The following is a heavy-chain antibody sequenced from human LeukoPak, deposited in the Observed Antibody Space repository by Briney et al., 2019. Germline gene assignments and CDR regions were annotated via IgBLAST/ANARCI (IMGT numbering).Heavy chain of an antibody. CDR3: TRVCSGYYYGDFDY. D-gene: IGHD3-22*01. CDR1: GFTFGDYA. Sequence: GGSLRLSCTASGFTFGDYAMSWVRQAPGKGLEWVGFIRSKAYGGTTQYAASVKGRFTISRDDSKSIAYLQMNSLKTEDTAVYYCTRVCSGYYYGDFDYWGQGTLVTVSS. CDR2: IRSKAYGGTT. J-gene: IGHJ4*02. V-gene: IGHV3-49*04.